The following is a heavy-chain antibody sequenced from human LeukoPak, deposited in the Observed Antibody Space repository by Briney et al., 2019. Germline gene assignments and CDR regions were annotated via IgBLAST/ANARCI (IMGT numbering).Heavy chain of an antibody. CDR2: ISASGGT. CDR3: ARSPHNSAWYEKWFDP. CDR1: GGSISTYY. J-gene: IGHJ5*02. D-gene: IGHD6-19*01. Sequence: PSETLSLTCTVSGGSISTYYWSWIRQPPGKGLEWIADISASGGTNYNPSLESRVTVLMDSSKNQFSLKLSSVTAADTAVFYCARSPHNSAWYEKWFDPWGQGTLVTVSS. V-gene: IGHV4-4*08.